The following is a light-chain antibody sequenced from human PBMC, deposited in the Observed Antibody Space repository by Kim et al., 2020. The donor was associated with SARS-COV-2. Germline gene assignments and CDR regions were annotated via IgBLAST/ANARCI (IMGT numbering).Light chain of an antibody. CDR2: DVS. Sequence: GQAVTITCTGTSSDVGGYNYVSWYQQHPDKAPKLMIYDVSNRPSGVSNRFSGSKSGNTASLTISGLQTEDEADYYCTSYRSGSTYVFGIGTKVTVL. V-gene: IGLV2-14*03. CDR3: TSYRSGSTYV. J-gene: IGLJ1*01. CDR1: SSDVGGYNY.